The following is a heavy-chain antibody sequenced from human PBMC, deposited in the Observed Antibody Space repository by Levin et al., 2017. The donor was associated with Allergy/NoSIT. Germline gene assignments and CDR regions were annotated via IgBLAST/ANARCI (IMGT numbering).Heavy chain of an antibody. CDR3: AKVYCSGGSCVYFDY. CDR2: ISYDGSNK. D-gene: IGHD2-15*01. Sequence: GGSLRLSCAASGFTFSSYGMHWVRQAPGKGLEWVAVISYDGSNKYYADSVKGRFTISRDNSKNTLYLQMNSLRAEDTAVYYCAKVYCSGGSCVYFDYWGQGTLVTVSS. V-gene: IGHV3-30*18. J-gene: IGHJ4*02. CDR1: GFTFSSYG.